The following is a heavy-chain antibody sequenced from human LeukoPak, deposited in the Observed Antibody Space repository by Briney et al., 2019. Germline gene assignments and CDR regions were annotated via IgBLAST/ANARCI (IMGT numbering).Heavy chain of an antibody. CDR2: IDDSWRT. Sequence: SQTLSLTCTVSGALISSGGYYWSWIRQHPGKGLEWIGYIDDSWRTYYNPPLKSRITISVDTSKNHFSLNLNSATAADTAVYFCARNNGVDFDYWGQGTLVTVSS. CDR1: GALISSGGYY. CDR3: ARNNGVDFDY. V-gene: IGHV4-31*03. D-gene: IGHD2-8*01. J-gene: IGHJ4*02.